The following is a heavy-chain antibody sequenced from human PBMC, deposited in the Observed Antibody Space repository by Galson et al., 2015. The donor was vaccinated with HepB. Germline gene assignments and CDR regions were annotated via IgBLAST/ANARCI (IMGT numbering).Heavy chain of an antibody. D-gene: IGHD6-19*01. V-gene: IGHV1-18*04. CDR2: ISAYNGNA. CDR1: GYTFTSYG. J-gene: IGHJ6*02. CDR3: ARDSVAVAGTYYYYGMDV. Sequence: SVKVSCKASGYTFTSYGISWVRQAPGQGLEWMGWISAYNGNANHAQKLQGRVTMTTDTSTSTAYMELRSLRSDDTAVYYCARDSVAVAGTYYYYGMDVWGQGTTVTVSS.